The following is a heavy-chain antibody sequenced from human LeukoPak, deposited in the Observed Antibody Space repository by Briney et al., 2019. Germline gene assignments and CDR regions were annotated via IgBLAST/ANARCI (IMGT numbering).Heavy chain of an antibody. V-gene: IGHV3-23*01. J-gene: IGHJ4*02. Sequence: GGSLRLSCTASGFTFSSYTMSWVRQAPGKGLKWVSTITTGGPNTYYADSVKGRFTVSRNDSKNTLYLQMNSLRAEDTAVYYCAKDGGLWVSAHWGDSWGRGTLVTVSS. CDR1: GFTFSSYT. D-gene: IGHD7-27*01. CDR2: ITTGGPNT. CDR3: AKDGGLWVSAHWGDS.